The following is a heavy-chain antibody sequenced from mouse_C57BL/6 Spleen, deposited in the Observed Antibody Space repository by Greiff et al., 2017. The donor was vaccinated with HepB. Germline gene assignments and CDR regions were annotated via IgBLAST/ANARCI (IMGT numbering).Heavy chain of an antibody. CDR1: GFTFSNYW. CDR2: IRLKSDNYAT. CDR3: TDYYGSSYGYYFDY. D-gene: IGHD1-1*01. J-gene: IGHJ2*01. V-gene: IGHV6-3*01. Sequence: EVKLMESGGGLVQPGGSMKLSCVASGFTFSNYWMNWVRQSPEKGLEWVAQIRLKSDNYATHYAESVKGRFTISRDDSKSSVYLQMNNLRAEDTGIYYCTDYYGSSYGYYFDYWGQGTTLTVSS.